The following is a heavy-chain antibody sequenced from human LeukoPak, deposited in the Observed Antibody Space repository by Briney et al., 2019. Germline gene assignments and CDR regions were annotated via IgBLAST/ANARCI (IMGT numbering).Heavy chain of an antibody. V-gene: IGHV3-23*01. J-gene: IGHJ4*02. CDR3: AKTSRVNSGYDSPFDY. CDR2: LRGSGTDT. D-gene: IGHD5-12*01. CDR1: GFTFSSYW. Sequence: PGGSLRLSCAASGFTFSSYWMHWVRQAPGKGLEWVSDLRGSGTDTYYADSVGGRFTISRDNSKNTLYLQMNSLRAEDTAIYYCAKTSRVNSGYDSPFDYWGQGTLVTVTS.